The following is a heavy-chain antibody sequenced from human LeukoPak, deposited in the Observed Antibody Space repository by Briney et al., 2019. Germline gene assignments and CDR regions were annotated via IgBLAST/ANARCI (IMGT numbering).Heavy chain of an antibody. CDR3: AKERTRVWGVVGLLYYGLDV. J-gene: IGHJ6*02. CDR2: IGWNSGNI. Sequence: GGSLRLSCAASGFTFDDYAMHWVRQAPGKGLEWVSGIGWNSGNIVYADSVKGRFTISRDNAKKSLYLQMNSLRPEDTALYYCAKERTRVWGVVGLLYYGLDVWGQGITVTVSS. D-gene: IGHD3-10*01. CDR1: GFTFDDYA. V-gene: IGHV3-9*01.